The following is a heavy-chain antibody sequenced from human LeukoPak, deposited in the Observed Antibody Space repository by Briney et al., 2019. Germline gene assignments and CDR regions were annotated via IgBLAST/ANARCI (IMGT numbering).Heavy chain of an antibody. J-gene: IGHJ1*01. D-gene: IGHD2-15*01. CDR1: GGSVSSGSYY. Sequence: SSETLSLTCTVSGGSVSSGSYYWSWIRQPPGKGLEWIGYIYYSGSTTYNPSLKSRVTISVDTSKNQFSLKLSSVTAADTAVYYCAREDYCSGGSCYSGYFQHWGQGTLVTVSS. V-gene: IGHV4-61*01. CDR2: IYYSGST. CDR3: AREDYCSGGSCYSGYFQH.